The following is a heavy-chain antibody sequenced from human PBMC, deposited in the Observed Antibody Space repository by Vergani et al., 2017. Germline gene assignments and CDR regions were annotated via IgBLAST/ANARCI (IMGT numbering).Heavy chain of an antibody. D-gene: IGHD1-26*01. CDR3: AKGYSGSYYSLTPPDY. J-gene: IGHJ4*02. Sequence: EVQLVESGGGLVQPGRSLRLSCAASGCTFDDYAMHWVRQAPGKGLEWVSGISWNSGSIGYADSVKGRFTISRDNAKNSLYLQMNSLRAEDTALYYCAKGYSGSYYSLTPPDYWGQGTLVTVSS. CDR2: ISWNSGSI. CDR1: GCTFDDYA. V-gene: IGHV3-9*01.